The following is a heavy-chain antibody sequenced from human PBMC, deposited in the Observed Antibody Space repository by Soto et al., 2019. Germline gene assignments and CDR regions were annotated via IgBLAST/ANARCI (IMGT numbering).Heavy chain of an antibody. CDR1: GFTFSSYS. CDR2: ISSSSSYI. Sequence: LRLSCAASGFTFSSYSMNWVRQAPGKGLEWVSSISSSSSYIYYADSVKGRFTLSRDNAKNTVHLQMSSLRVEDTAVYYCAKDWYHTIDSWGQGIPVTVSS. D-gene: IGHD1-20*01. J-gene: IGHJ4*02. CDR3: AKDWYHTIDS. V-gene: IGHV3-21*01.